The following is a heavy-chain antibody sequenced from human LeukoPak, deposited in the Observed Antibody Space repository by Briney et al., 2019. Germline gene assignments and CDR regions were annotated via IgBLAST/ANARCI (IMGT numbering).Heavy chain of an antibody. D-gene: IGHD4-23*01. J-gene: IGHJ4*02. Sequence: GASVKVSCKASGGTFSSYAISWVRQAPGQGLEWMGRIIPILGIANYAQKFQGRVTITADKSTSTAYMELSSLRSEDTAVYYCARDPPSVYGGNSDLDYWGQGTLVTVSS. CDR3: ARDPPSVYGGNSDLDY. CDR2: IIPILGIA. V-gene: IGHV1-69*04. CDR1: GGTFSSYA.